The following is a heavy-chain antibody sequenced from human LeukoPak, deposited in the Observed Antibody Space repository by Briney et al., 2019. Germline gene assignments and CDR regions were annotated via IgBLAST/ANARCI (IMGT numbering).Heavy chain of an antibody. V-gene: IGHV1-18*01. CDR3: ARAAAQYYYDSSGYAFDI. J-gene: IGHJ3*02. Sequence: GASVKVSCKASGYTFTSYGISWVRQAPGQGLEWMGWISAYNGNTNYAQKLQGRVTMTTDTSTSTAYMELRSLRSDDTAVYYCARAAAQYYYDSSGYAFDIWGQGTMVTVSS. CDR1: GYTFTSYG. D-gene: IGHD3-22*01. CDR2: ISAYNGNT.